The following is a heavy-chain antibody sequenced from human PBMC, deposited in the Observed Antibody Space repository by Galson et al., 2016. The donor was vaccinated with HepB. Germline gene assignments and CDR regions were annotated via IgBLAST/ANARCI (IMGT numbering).Heavy chain of an antibody. CDR2: IYSDGSP. CDR3: ARIYGDYFSS. D-gene: IGHD4-17*01. Sequence: SLRLSCAASGFTFSSYGMSWVRQAPGKGLEWISVIYSDGSPYYADSVKGRFTISRDNSKNTLYLHMNSLRAEDTAVYYCARIYGDYFSSWGQGTLVTVSS. V-gene: IGHV3-53*01. CDR1: GFTFSSYG. J-gene: IGHJ4*02.